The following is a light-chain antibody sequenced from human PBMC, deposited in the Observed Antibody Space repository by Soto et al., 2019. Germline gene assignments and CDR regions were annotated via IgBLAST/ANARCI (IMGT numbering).Light chain of an antibody. CDR2: KAS. Sequence: DILLTQSPSTLSGSVGDRVTITCRASQTISSWLAWYQQKPGKAPKLXIYKASTLKSGVPSRFSGSGSGTECTRPISSLQPDDVETDYCQHYNSYPEAFSQGTKVDIK. CDR1: QTISSW. V-gene: IGKV1-5*03. CDR3: QHYNSYPEA. J-gene: IGKJ1*01.